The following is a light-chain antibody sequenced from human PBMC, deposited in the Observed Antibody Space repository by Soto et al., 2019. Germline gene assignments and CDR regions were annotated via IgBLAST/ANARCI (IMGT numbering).Light chain of an antibody. Sequence: EIVLTQSPATLSLSPGERATLSCRASQYVSSFLAWYQQKAGQAPRLLIYDASHRATGIPARFSGSGSGTDFTLTINSREPGDFALYSCQQSYNWPPPFGQGTKVDIK. V-gene: IGKV3-11*01. J-gene: IGKJ1*01. CDR2: DAS. CDR3: QQSYNWPPP. CDR1: QYVSSF.